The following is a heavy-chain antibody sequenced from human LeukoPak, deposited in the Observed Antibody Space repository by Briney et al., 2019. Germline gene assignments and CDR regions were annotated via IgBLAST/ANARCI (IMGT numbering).Heavy chain of an antibody. J-gene: IGHJ5*02. CDR3: ARVRSDSSSWYVNWFDP. Sequence: SETLSLTCTVSRGSISSYYWSWIRQPAGKGLEWIGRIYSSGSTNYNPSLKSRVTMSVDTSKNQFSLKLSSVTAADTAVYYCARVRSDSSSWYVNWFDPWGQGTLVTVSS. CDR2: IYSSGST. D-gene: IGHD6-13*01. CDR1: RGSISSYY. V-gene: IGHV4-4*07.